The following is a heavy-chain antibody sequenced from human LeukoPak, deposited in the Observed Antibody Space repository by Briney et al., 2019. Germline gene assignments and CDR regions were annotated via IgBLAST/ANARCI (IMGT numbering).Heavy chain of an antibody. J-gene: IGHJ4*02. CDR3: ARVTPSYGDLDY. CDR2: INHSGST. D-gene: IGHD4-17*01. V-gene: IGHV4-34*01. Sequence: SETLSLTCAVYGVSFSGYYRSWIRQPPGKGLEWIGEINHSGSTNYNPSLKSRVTISVDTSKSQFSLKLSSVTAADTAVYYCARVTPSYGDLDYWGQGTLVTVSS. CDR1: GVSFSGYY.